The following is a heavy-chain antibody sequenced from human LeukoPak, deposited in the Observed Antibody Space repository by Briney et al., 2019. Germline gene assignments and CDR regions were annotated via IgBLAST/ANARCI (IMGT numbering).Heavy chain of an antibody. V-gene: IGHV3-9*01. Sequence: GGSLRLSCAASGFTFDDYAMHWVRQAPGKGLEWVSGISWNSGSIGYADSVKGRFTISRDNSKDTVFLQMNSLRAEDTAVYYCAKVRTYFYHGLDVWGQGTTVTVSS. CDR2: ISWNSGSI. CDR1: GFTFDDYA. CDR3: AKVRTYFYHGLDV. D-gene: IGHD1-14*01. J-gene: IGHJ6*02.